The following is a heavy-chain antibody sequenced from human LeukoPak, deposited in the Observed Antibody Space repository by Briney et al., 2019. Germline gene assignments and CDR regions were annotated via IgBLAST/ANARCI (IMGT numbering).Heavy chain of an antibody. V-gene: IGHV3-7*01. CDR2: INEDGSQR. CDR1: GYSFSSYW. D-gene: IGHD3-3*01. CDR3: ARNNFWRFDY. Sequence: GGSLRLSCAASGYSFSSYWVTWVRQAPGKGLEWVANINEDGSQRYYVDSVKGRFTISRDNAMNSLYLQMNSLRPEDAAVYYCARNNFWRFDYWGQGTPVTVSS. J-gene: IGHJ4*02.